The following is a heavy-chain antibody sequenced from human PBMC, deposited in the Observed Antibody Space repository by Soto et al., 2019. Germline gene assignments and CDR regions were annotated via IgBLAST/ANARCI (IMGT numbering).Heavy chain of an antibody. D-gene: IGHD1-26*01. CDR1: GFTFDDYA. V-gene: IGHV3-9*01. CDR2: ISWNSGSI. Sequence: EVQLVESGGGLVQPGRSLRLSCAASGFTFDDYAMHWVRQAPGKGLEWVSGISWNSGSIGYADSVKGRFTISRDNTKNSLYLQMNSLRAEDTALYYCAKDAVVGATGYYYYYYMDVWGKGTTVTVSS. J-gene: IGHJ6*03. CDR3: AKDAVVGATGYYYYYYMDV.